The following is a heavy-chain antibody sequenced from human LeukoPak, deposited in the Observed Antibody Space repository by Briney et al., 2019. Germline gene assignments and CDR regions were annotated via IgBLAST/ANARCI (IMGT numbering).Heavy chain of an antibody. Sequence: SVKVSCKASGGTFTSYAISWVRQAPGQGLEWMGRIIPILGIANYAQKFQGRVTITADKSTSTAYMELSSLRSEDTAVYYCARCVYVSGSYYYYYGMDVWGQGTTVTVSS. CDR2: IIPILGIA. CDR1: GGTFTSYA. D-gene: IGHD3-16*01. CDR3: ARCVYVSGSYYYYYGMDV. V-gene: IGHV1-69*04. J-gene: IGHJ6*02.